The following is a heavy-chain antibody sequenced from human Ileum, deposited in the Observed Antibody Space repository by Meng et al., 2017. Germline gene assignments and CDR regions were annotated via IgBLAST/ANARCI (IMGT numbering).Heavy chain of an antibody. V-gene: IGHV4-34*01. J-gene: IGHJ3*02. CDR2: INPSGSP. Sequence: QVQLPQWGAGLLKPSGTLSLTCAFFGGSFSGYFWTWVRQPPEKGLEWIGEINPSGSPYYNPSLNSRVTISVDTSKNQFSLKLTSVTAADTAMYYCARGPQGPRLSIWGQGTMVTVSS. CDR3: ARGPQGPRLSI. CDR1: GGSFSGYF.